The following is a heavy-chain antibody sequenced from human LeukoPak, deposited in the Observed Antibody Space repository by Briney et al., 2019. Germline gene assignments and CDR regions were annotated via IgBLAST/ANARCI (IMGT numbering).Heavy chain of an antibody. Sequence: ASVKVSCKASGYTFASYGISWVRRAPGQGLEWMGWISAYNGNTNYAQKLQGRVTMTTDTSTSTAYMELRSLRSDDTAVYYCARDGLLNIVVVESGWYWFDPWGQGTLVTVSS. D-gene: IGHD2-15*01. CDR2: ISAYNGNT. CDR3: ARDGLLNIVVVESGWYWFDP. V-gene: IGHV1-18*01. J-gene: IGHJ5*02. CDR1: GYTFASYG.